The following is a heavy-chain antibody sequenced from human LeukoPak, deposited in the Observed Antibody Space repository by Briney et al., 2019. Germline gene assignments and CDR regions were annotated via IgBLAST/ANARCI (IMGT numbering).Heavy chain of an antibody. CDR1: GGSVTSTNW. J-gene: IGHJ4*02. CDR3: AREGGPYRPLDY. D-gene: IGHD6-25*01. CDR2: VHLNGNT. V-gene: IGHV4-4*02. Sequence: PSETLSLTCGVSGGSVTSTNWWTWIRQPPGKGLEWIGEVHLNGNTNYNPSLYGRVTMSVDKSENHVSLKLTSLTAADTAVYYCAREGGPYRPLDYSGQRTLVTVTS.